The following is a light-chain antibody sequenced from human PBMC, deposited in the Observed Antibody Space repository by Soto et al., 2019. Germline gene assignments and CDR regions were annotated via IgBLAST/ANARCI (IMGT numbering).Light chain of an antibody. Sequence: AIRMTQSPSSFSASTGDRVTITCRAGQGVSSYLAWYQQKPGKAPKLLISAASTLQSGVPSRFSGSGSGTDFTLTISCLQSEDFATYYCQQYYGYPRTFGGGTKVEIK. CDR3: QQYYGYPRT. CDR1: QGVSSY. V-gene: IGKV1-8*01. CDR2: AAS. J-gene: IGKJ4*01.